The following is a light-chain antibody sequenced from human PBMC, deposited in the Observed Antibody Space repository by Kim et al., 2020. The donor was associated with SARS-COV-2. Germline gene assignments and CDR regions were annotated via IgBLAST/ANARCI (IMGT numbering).Light chain of an antibody. CDR1: QGIKNY. CDR2: AAS. J-gene: IGKJ4*01. CDR3: QRYSTAPLT. Sequence: SASVGERVTISCRASQGIKNYVAWYQQKPGKVPKLLIYAASTLQSGVPSRFSGSGSGTDFTLSISSLQPEDVATYYCQRYSTAPLTFGGGTKVEIK. V-gene: IGKV1-27*01.